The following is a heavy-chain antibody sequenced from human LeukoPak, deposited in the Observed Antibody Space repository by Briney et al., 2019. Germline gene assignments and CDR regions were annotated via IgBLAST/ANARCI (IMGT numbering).Heavy chain of an antibody. CDR1: GFTVSSNY. Sequence: GGSLRLSCAASGFTVSSNYMSWVRQAPGKGLEWVSVIYAGGSTNYADSVKGRFTISRDNSKNTLYLQINSLRDDDTAVYYCARGGATYGFILAFWGQGTLVTVSS. CDR3: ARGGATYGFILAF. J-gene: IGHJ4*02. V-gene: IGHV3-53*01. D-gene: IGHD4-17*01. CDR2: IYAGGST.